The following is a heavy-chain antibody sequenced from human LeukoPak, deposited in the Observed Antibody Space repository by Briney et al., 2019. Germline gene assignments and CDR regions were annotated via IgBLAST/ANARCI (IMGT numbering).Heavy chain of an antibody. CDR1: GFTFSNYW. CDR2: MKQDGSTR. Sequence: GGSLRLSCVASGFTFSNYWMSWVRQAPGKGLEWLANMKQDGSTRYYVDSVEGRFTISRDNAKNALYLQMNSLRAEDTAVYYCAREQGWSDSYYGMDVWGQGTTVTVSS. CDR3: AREQGWSDSYYGMDV. D-gene: IGHD3/OR15-3a*01. V-gene: IGHV3-7*01. J-gene: IGHJ6*02.